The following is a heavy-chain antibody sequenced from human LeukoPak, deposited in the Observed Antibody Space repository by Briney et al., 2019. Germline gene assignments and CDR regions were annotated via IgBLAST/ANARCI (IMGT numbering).Heavy chain of an antibody. CDR2: MNPNSGNT. J-gene: IGHJ5*02. D-gene: IGHD6-13*01. V-gene: IGHV1-8*01. Sequence: ASVKVSCKASGYTFTSYDINWVRQATGQGREWMGWMNPNSGNTGYAQKFQGRVTMTRNTSISTAYMELSSLRSEDTAVYYCARGLSDYSSSWYGNWFDPWGQGTLVTVSS. CDR1: GYTFTSYD. CDR3: ARGLSDYSSSWYGNWFDP.